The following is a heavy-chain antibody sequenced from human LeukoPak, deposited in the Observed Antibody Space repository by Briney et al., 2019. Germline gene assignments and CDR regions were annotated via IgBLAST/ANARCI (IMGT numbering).Heavy chain of an antibody. Sequence: PGGSLRLSCAASGFTFSSSSMNWVRQAPGKGLEWVSYISSSSSTMYYADSVKGRFTISRDNAKNSLYLQMNSLRAEDTAVYYCARDLVAAAGTTFDYWGQGTLVTVSS. J-gene: IGHJ4*02. CDR1: GFTFSSSS. CDR2: ISSSSSTM. V-gene: IGHV3-48*01. D-gene: IGHD6-13*01. CDR3: ARDLVAAAGTTFDY.